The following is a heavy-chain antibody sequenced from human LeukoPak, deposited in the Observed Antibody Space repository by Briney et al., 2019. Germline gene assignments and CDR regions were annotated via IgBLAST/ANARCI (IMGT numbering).Heavy chain of an antibody. CDR1: GGSLSSSSYY. Sequence: SETLSLTCTVSGGSLSSSSYYWGWIRQPPGKGLEWIGRIYYSGSTYYNPSLKSRVTISVDTSKDQFSLKLSSVTAADTAVYYCARTYYYDSSGYYYFDYWGQGTLVTVSS. V-gene: IGHV4-39*01. CDR2: IYYSGST. CDR3: ARTYYYDSSGYYYFDY. J-gene: IGHJ4*02. D-gene: IGHD3-22*01.